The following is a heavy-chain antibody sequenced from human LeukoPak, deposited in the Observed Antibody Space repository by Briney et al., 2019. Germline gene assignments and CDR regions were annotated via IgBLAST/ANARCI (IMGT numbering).Heavy chain of an antibody. CDR2: IRYDGYTK. V-gene: IGHV3-30*02. D-gene: IGHD3-22*01. J-gene: IGHJ2*01. CDR1: GFTFSSYG. Sequence: GGSLRLSCAASGFTFSSYGMHWVRQAPGKGLEWVAFIRYDGYTKYYADSMKGRFTISRDNSRNTLYLQMNSLRPEDTAVYFCARVAVVVVITDWYFDLWGRGTLATVSS. CDR3: ARVAVVVVITDWYFDL.